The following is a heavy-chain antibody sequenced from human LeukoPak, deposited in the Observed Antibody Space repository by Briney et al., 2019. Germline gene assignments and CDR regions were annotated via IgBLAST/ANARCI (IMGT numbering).Heavy chain of an antibody. J-gene: IGHJ6*02. CDR1: GFTFSSYG. CDR3: ARIRPPGDYYYYGMDV. V-gene: IGHV3-33*08. CDR2: IWYDGSNK. Sequence: GGSLRLSCAASGFTFSSYGMHWVRQAPGKGLEWVAVIWYDGSNKYYADSVKGRFTISRDNSKNTLYLQVNSLRAEDTAVYYCARIRPPGDYYYYGMDVWGQGTTVTVPS. D-gene: IGHD5-18*01.